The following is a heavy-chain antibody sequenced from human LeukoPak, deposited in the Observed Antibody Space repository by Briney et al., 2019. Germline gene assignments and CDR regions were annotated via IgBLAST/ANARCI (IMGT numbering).Heavy chain of an antibody. CDR3: ARAPRGGYSGYDLYYFDY. Sequence: SETLSLTCTVSGGSISSGGYYWSWIRQHPGKGLEWIGYIYYSGSTYYNPSLKSRVTISVDTSKNQFSLKLSSVTAADTAVYYCARAPRGGYSGYDLYYFDYWGQGTLVTVSS. CDR2: IYYSGST. J-gene: IGHJ4*02. CDR1: GGSISSGGYY. D-gene: IGHD5-12*01. V-gene: IGHV4-31*03.